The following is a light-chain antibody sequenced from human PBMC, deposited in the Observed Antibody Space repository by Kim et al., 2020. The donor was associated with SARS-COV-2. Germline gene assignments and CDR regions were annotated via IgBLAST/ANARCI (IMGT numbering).Light chain of an antibody. CDR3: QQYNKWPPIT. CDR1: QSVNNN. CDR2: GVS. J-gene: IGKJ5*01. Sequence: SPGERATLSCSASQSVNNNFAWYQKKPGQAPRLLIYGVSTRATGVPARFSGSGSGTEFTLTISSLQSEDFAVYYCQQYNKWPPITFGQGTRLEIK. V-gene: IGKV3-15*01.